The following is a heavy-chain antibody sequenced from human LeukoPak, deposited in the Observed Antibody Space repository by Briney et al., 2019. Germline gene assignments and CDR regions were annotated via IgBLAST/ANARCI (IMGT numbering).Heavy chain of an antibody. J-gene: IGHJ4*02. V-gene: IGHV4-59*01. D-gene: IGHD3-22*01. Sequence: PSETLSLTCTVSGGSISSYYWSWIRHPPRKGLERIGYIYYSGSTNYNPSLKSRVTISLDTSKNKFSLKLSSVTAAGTAAYSCARGQYDRSGYVDYWGQGTLVTVSS. CDR2: IYYSGST. CDR3: ARGQYDRSGYVDY. CDR1: GGSISSYY.